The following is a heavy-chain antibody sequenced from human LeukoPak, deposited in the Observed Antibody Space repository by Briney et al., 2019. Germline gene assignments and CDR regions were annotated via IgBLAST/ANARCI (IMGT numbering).Heavy chain of an antibody. J-gene: IGHJ4*02. CDR1: GYTFTSYG. Sequence: ASVKVSCKASGYTFTSYGISWVRQAPGEGLEWMGWISAYTGNTNYAQKLQGRVTMTTDTSTSTAYMELSSLRSEDTAVYYCARGPRGWGEGALPNFDYWGQGTLVTVSS. CDR3: ARGPRGWGEGALPNFDY. V-gene: IGHV1-18*01. D-gene: IGHD6-19*01. CDR2: ISAYTGNT.